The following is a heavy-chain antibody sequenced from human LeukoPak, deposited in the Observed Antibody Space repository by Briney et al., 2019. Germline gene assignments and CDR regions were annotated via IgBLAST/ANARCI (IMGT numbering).Heavy chain of an antibody. CDR3: ATVDTASSVDY. CDR2: ISSSGSTI. J-gene: IGHJ4*02. D-gene: IGHD5-18*01. V-gene: IGHV3-11*01. CDR1: GFTFSDYY. Sequence: GGSLRLSCAASGFTFSDYYMSWIRQAPGKGLEWVSYISSSGSTIYYADSVKGRFTISRDNAKNSLYLQMNSPRAEDTAVYYCATVDTASSVDYWGQGTLVTVSS.